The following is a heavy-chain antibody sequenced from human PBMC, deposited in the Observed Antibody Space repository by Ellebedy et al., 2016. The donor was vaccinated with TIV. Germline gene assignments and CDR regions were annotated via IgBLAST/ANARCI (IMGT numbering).Heavy chain of an antibody. CDR2: INPTTGGA. Sequence: AASVKVSCKASGYTFTGYYIHWVRQAPGQGLEWMGIINPTTGGADFAQRFQGRVTMTRDTSTSTVYMELSGLRSEDTAVYYCAREYSRYFDYWGQGTLVTVSS. J-gene: IGHJ4*02. CDR1: GYTFTGYY. CDR3: AREYSRYFDY. V-gene: IGHV1-46*01. D-gene: IGHD2-15*01.